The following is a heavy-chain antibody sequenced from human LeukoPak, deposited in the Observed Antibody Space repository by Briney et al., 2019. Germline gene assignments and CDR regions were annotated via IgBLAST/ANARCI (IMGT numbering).Heavy chain of an antibody. CDR3: AKEPNCDILTGSGGVDY. Sequence: PWGALRLSCSASGFPFSRYGMHWVRQGPGEGLEWVSVISYDKSNKYYAVSVNGRFTIHKHNSKNTLYLQMNSLRAEDKAVYYCAKEPNCDILTGSGGVDYWGQGTLVTVS. J-gene: IGHJ4*02. D-gene: IGHD3-9*01. CDR1: GFPFSRYG. CDR2: ISYDKSNK. V-gene: IGHV3-30*18.